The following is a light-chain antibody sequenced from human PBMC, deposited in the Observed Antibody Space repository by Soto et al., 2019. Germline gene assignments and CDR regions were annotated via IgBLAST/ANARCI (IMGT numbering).Light chain of an antibody. CDR2: GTS. Sequence: EILMRHPPCTLPASPWDRATLYCSASQSIGSDLAWYQQKSGQAPRLLIYGTSDRATGIPARFSGSGSGTDFTLTINSLEPEDFAVYYCQQRSNWPSITFGQGTRLEIK. CDR1: QSIGSD. J-gene: IGKJ5*01. CDR3: QQRSNWPSIT. V-gene: IGKV3-11*01.